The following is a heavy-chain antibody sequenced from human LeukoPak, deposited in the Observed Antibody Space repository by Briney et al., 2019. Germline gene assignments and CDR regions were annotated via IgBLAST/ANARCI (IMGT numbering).Heavy chain of an antibody. D-gene: IGHD7-27*01. Sequence: GGSLRLSCATSGFTFSDYAMNWVRQAPGKGLEWVSGIRVGGELYYADSVKGRFTISRDNSENTLYLQMSGLRAEDTAVYHCAKGTGDTGYYFDFWGQGTLVTVSS. J-gene: IGHJ4*02. V-gene: IGHV3-23*01. CDR1: GFTFSDYA. CDR2: IRVGGEL. CDR3: AKGTGDTGYYFDF.